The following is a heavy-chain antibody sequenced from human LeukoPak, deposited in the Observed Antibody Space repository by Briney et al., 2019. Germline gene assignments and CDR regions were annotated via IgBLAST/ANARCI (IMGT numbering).Heavy chain of an antibody. Sequence: SGNTGYAQKFQGRVTMTRNTSISTAYMELSSLRSEDTAVYYCARSYSSSWPTYYYYGMDVWGQGTTVTVSS. J-gene: IGHJ6*02. D-gene: IGHD6-13*01. V-gene: IGHV1-8*01. CDR2: SGNT. CDR3: ARSYSSSWPTYYYYGMDV.